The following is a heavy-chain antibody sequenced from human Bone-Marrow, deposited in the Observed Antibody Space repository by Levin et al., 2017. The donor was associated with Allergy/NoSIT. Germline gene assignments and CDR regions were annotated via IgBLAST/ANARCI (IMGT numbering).Heavy chain of an antibody. Sequence: GESLKISCTVSGFTFSLYSINWVRQAPGKGLEWVSSISSSGSDMYYVDSVRGRFTISRDNAKNSLTLQMNSLRAEDTAVYYCARGIIGDVRVAHKEAFDIWGQGTMVSVSS. CDR1: GFTFSLYS. J-gene: IGHJ3*02. V-gene: IGHV3-21*01. CDR3: ARGIIGDVRVAHKEAFDI. D-gene: IGHD2-8*02. CDR2: ISSSGSDM.